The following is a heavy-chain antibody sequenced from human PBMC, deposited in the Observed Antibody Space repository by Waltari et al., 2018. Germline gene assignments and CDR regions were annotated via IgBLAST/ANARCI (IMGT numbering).Heavy chain of an antibody. D-gene: IGHD2-15*01. J-gene: IGHJ6*03. Sequence: QVQLVQSGAEVKKPGSSVKVSCKASGGTFSSYAISWVRQAPGHGLEWMGGIIPIFGTANYAQKFQGRVTITADESTSTAYMELSSLRSEDTAVYYCASRYCSGGSCPWNYYYMDVWGKGTTVTISS. CDR2: IIPIFGTA. CDR3: ASRYCSGGSCPWNYYYMDV. CDR1: GGTFSSYA. V-gene: IGHV1-69*12.